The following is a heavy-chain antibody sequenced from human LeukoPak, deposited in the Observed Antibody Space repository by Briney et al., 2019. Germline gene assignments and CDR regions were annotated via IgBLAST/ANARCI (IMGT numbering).Heavy chain of an antibody. J-gene: IGHJ4*02. CDR3: AKYGDYWGDY. D-gene: IGHD4-17*01. CDR1: GFTFSNYA. Sequence: PGGSLILSCAASGFTFSNYAMSWVRQAPGKGLQWVSTISGSGGSTYYADSVKGRFTISRDNSKNTLYLQMNSLRAEDTAIYYCAKYGDYWGDYWGQGTLVTVSS. V-gene: IGHV3-23*01. CDR2: ISGSGGST.